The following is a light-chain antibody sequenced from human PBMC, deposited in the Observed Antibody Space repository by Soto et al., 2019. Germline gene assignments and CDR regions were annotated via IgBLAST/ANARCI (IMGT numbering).Light chain of an antibody. CDR2: LNSDGSH. CDR1: SGHSSYA. Sequence: QPVLTQSPSASASLGASVKLTCTLSSGHSSYAIAWHQQQPEKGPRYLMKLNSDGSHSKGDGIPDRFPGSSSGAERDLTISSLQSEDEADYYCQTWGTGIQVFGTGTKLTVL. V-gene: IGLV4-69*01. J-gene: IGLJ1*01. CDR3: QTWGTGIQV.